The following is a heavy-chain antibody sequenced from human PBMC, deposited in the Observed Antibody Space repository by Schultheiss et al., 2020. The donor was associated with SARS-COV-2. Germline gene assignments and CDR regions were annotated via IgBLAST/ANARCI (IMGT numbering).Heavy chain of an antibody. Sequence: GESLKISCAASGFTFSNAWMSWVRQAPGKGLEWVSAISGSGGSTYYADSVKGRFTISRDNSKNSLYLQMNSLRTEDTALYYCAKDSGYYDFWSGYSSYFDYWGQGTLVTVSS. V-gene: IGHV3-23*01. D-gene: IGHD3-3*01. CDR3: AKDSGYYDFWSGYSSYFDY. J-gene: IGHJ4*02. CDR1: GFTFSNAW. CDR2: ISGSGGST.